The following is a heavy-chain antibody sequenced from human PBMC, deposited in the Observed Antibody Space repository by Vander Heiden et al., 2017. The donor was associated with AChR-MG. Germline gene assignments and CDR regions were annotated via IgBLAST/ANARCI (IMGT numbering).Heavy chain of an antibody. CDR3: ARAPSGGYSYGYLLDY. CDR2: IIPIFGTA. D-gene: IGHD5-18*01. CDR1: GGTSSSYA. V-gene: IGHV1-69*06. Sequence: QLQLVQSGAEVQKPGSSVKLPCKPSGGTSSSYAISWVRQAPGQRLEWRGGIIPIFGTANYAQKYKGRVTITADKATSTAYMELSSLRAEDTAVYYCARAPSGGYSYGYLLDYWGQGTLVTVSS. J-gene: IGHJ4*02.